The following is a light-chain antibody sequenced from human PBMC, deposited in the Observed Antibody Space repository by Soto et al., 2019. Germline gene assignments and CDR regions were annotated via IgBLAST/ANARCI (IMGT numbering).Light chain of an antibody. Sequence: EIVMTQSPATLSVSPGEGATLSCKASQNVYNNLAWYQQRPGQPHRLLIYDAATRATGISARFSGSAYDTEFTRTIGSLPSEDFSVYYCQQCRNWPLTFGGGTETEIK. CDR1: QNVYNN. V-gene: IGKV3-15*01. CDR2: DAA. CDR3: QQCRNWPLT. J-gene: IGKJ4*01.